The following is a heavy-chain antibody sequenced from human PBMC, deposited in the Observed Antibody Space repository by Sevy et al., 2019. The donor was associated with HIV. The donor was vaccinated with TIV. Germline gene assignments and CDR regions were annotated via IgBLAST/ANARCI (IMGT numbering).Heavy chain of an antibody. J-gene: IGHJ6*02. CDR1: GFNFSNYV. Sequence: GGSLRLSCAASGFNFSNYVLHWVRQAPGKGLEWVTFISSYGNEADNVDSVKGRFTISRDDSKNTLYLEMNSLRPEDTAVYYCARSILAVAGSYGMDVWGQGTTVTVSS. V-gene: IGHV3-30*03. CDR3: ARSILAVAGSYGMDV. CDR2: ISSYGNEA. D-gene: IGHD6-19*01.